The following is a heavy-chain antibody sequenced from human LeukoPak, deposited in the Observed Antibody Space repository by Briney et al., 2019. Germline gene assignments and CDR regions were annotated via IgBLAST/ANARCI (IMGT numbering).Heavy chain of an antibody. Sequence: GGSLRLSCVVSGFTVSSNYMSWVRQAPGKGLEWVSYISSSGSTIYYADSVKGRFTISRDNAKNSLYLQMNSLRAEDTAVYYCARGLPRGYGYGLYYYYYGMDVWGQGTTVTVSS. J-gene: IGHJ6*02. V-gene: IGHV3-11*04. CDR1: GFTVSSNY. D-gene: IGHD5-18*01. CDR2: ISSSGSTI. CDR3: ARGLPRGYGYGLYYYYYGMDV.